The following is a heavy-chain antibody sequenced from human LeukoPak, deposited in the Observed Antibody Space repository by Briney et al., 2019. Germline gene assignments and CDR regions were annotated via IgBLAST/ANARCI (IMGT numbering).Heavy chain of an antibody. V-gene: IGHV1-18*01. J-gene: IGHJ4*02. CDR1: GYTFTSYG. Sequence: GASVKVSCKASGYTFTSYGISWVRRAPGQGGEGMGWISAYKGNTNYAQKLQGRVTMTTHTSTSTAYMELRSLRSDDTAVYYCARDGTWLVPYYWGQGTLVTVSS. CDR2: ISAYKGNT. CDR3: ARDGTWLVPYY. D-gene: IGHD6-19*01.